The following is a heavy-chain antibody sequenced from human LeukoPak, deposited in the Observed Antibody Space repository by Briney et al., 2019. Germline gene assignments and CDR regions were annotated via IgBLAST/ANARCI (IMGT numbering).Heavy chain of an antibody. J-gene: IGHJ4*02. CDR2: ICGSGVTM. Sequence: GGSLGLSCAASGFTFSSYEMNWVRQAPGRGLEWVSYICGSGVTMNNADSVKGRFTISRDDAKNSLYLQMNSLRAEDTAVYYCAKDRGSSGWYYFDYWGQGTLVTVSS. V-gene: IGHV3-48*03. D-gene: IGHD6-19*01. CDR1: GFTFSSYE. CDR3: AKDRGSSGWYYFDY.